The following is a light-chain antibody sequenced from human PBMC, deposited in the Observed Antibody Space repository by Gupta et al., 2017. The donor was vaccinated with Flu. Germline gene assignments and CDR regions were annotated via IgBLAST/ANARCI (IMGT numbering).Light chain of an antibody. Sequence: DIRLTQSPSAPPASVGDRVTITCLASQSINTWLAWYQQKPGKAPKLLMYKSSTLQNEVPSRFSGSGSGTDFTLTISSLQPEDFATYYCQEYSTSSYTFGPGTKLDIK. CDR2: KSS. J-gene: IGKJ2*01. CDR3: QEYSTSSYT. V-gene: IGKV1-5*03. CDR1: QSINTW.